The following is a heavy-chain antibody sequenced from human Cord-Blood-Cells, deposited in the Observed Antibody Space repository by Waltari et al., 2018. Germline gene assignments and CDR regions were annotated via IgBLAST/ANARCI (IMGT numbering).Heavy chain of an antibody. Sequence: QVQLQESGPGLVKPSETLSLTCAVSGYSISSGYYWGWIRQPPGKGLEWIGSIYHSGSTYYNPSLKRRVTISVDTSKNQFSLKLSSVTAADTAVYYCARKITIFGVVIIHDAFDIWGQGTMVTVSS. D-gene: IGHD3-3*01. V-gene: IGHV4-38-2*01. CDR3: ARKITIFGVVIIHDAFDI. CDR2: IYHSGST. CDR1: GYSISSGYY. J-gene: IGHJ3*02.